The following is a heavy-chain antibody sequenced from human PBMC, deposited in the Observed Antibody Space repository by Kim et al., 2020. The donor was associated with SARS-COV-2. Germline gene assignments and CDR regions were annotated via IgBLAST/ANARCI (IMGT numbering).Heavy chain of an antibody. J-gene: IGHJ3*02. Sequence: SETLSLTCTVSGGSISSGDYYWSWIRQPPGKGLEWIGYIYYSGSTYYNPSLKSRVTISVDTSKNQFSLKLSSVTAADTAVYYCARDPTPQTTEIDAFDIWGQGTMVTVSS. CDR2: IYYSGST. V-gene: IGHV4-30-4*01. CDR3: ARDPTPQTTEIDAFDI. D-gene: IGHD4-17*01. CDR1: GGSISSGDYY.